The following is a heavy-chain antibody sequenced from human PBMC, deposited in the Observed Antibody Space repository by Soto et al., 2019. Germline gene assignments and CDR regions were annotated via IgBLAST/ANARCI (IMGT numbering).Heavy chain of an antibody. Sequence: QLQLQESGPGLVKPSETLSLTCTVSGGSVSSDRSYWTWIRQPPGKELGWIGYIHYSGSTSYNPSMKSRVTMAVATSKHQFPLKLNAVTAADTADYYCATDSGDSSWRGGLDVSGEWTTVTVCS. D-gene: IGHD6-13*01. CDR2: IHYSGST. CDR1: GGSVSSDRSY. V-gene: IGHV4-61*01. J-gene: IGHJ6*04. CDR3: ATDSGDSSWRGGLDV.